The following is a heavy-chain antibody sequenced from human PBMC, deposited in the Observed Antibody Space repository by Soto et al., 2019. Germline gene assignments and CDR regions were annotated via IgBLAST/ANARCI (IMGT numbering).Heavy chain of an antibody. D-gene: IGHD3-10*01. CDR2: INGGNGDT. J-gene: IGHJ6*02. Sequence: ASVKVSCKASGYTSNRYSIHWVRQAPGQRLEWMGWINGGNGDTKYSQKFQGRVTTTRDTSASTAYLELSSLTSEDTAVYYCASQVEMESGGNYYYGMDVWGQGTTVTVSS. CDR1: GYTSNRYS. V-gene: IGHV1-3*01. CDR3: ASQVEMESGGNYYYGMDV.